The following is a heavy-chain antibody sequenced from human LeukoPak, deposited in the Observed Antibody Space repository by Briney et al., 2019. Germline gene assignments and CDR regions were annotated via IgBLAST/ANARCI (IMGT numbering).Heavy chain of an antibody. CDR3: ARGGSYPFDY. V-gene: IGHV3-74*01. Sequence: PGGSLRLSCAASGFTFSSYWMHWVRQAPGKGLVWVSRSNSDGSSTNYADSVKGRFTISRDNTKNTLYLQMNSLRAEDTAVYYCARGGSYPFDYWGQGTLVTVSS. CDR1: GFTFSSYW. CDR2: SNSDGSST. J-gene: IGHJ4*02. D-gene: IGHD2-15*01.